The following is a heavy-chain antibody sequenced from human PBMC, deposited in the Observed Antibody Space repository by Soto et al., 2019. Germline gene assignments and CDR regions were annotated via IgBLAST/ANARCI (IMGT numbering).Heavy chain of an antibody. CDR3: ARDSHSSSWYLSAFDI. CDR2: ISSSSSTI. J-gene: IGHJ3*02. Sequence: VQLVESGGGLVQPGGSLRLSCAASGFTFSSYSMNWVRQAPGKGLEWVSYISSSSSTIYYADSVKGRFTISRDNAKNSLYLQMNSLRAEDTAVYYCARDSHSSSWYLSAFDIWGQGTMVTVSS. V-gene: IGHV3-48*01. D-gene: IGHD6-13*01. CDR1: GFTFSSYS.